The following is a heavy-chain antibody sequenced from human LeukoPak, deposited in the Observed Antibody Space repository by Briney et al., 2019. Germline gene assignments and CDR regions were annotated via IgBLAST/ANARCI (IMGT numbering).Heavy chain of an antibody. Sequence: ASVKVSCKASGYTFTSYAMHWVRQAPGQRLEWMGWINAGNGNTKYSQKFQGRVTIIRDTSASTAYMELSSLRSEDTAVYYCARGLSSGWYIVYFDYWGQGTLVTVSS. D-gene: IGHD6-19*01. CDR1: GYTFTSYA. V-gene: IGHV1-3*01. J-gene: IGHJ4*02. CDR2: INAGNGNT. CDR3: ARGLSSGWYIVYFDY.